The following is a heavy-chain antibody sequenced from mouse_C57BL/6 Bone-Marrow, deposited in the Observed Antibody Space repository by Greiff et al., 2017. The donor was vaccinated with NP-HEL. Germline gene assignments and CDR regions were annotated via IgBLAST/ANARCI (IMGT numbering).Heavy chain of an antibody. Sequence: DVQLVESGGGLVQPGGSLKLSCAASGFTFSDSSLYLVRQTPARWLDWVPYLRNGGGSSYYPDTVMGRFTISRDNVTNTLDLQMSRLKSEDTAMYYCARHYYGSSLRFAYWGQGTLGTVSA. CDR2: LRNGGGSS. J-gene: IGHJ3*01. V-gene: IGHV5-12*01. D-gene: IGHD1-1*01. CDR3: ARHYYGSSLRFAY. CDR1: GFTFSDSS.